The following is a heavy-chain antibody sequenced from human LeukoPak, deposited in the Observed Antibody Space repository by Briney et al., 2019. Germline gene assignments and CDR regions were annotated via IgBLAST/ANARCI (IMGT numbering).Heavy chain of an antibody. D-gene: IGHD3-22*01. V-gene: IGHV3-74*01. CDR3: ARGMSSGNSYDAFDI. CDR1: DFTFSTYW. CDR2: INNDGSST. J-gene: IGHJ3*02. Sequence: GGSLRLSCAASDFTFSTYWMHWVRQAPGKGLVWGSLINNDGSSTIYADSVKGRFTISRDNAKNTVYLQLNSLRAEDTAVYYCARGMSSGNSYDAFDIWGQGTMVTVSS.